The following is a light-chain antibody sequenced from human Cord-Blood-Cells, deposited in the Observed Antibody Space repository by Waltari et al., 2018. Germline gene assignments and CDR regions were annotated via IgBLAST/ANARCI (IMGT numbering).Light chain of an antibody. CDR3: QQRSNWPPIT. V-gene: IGKV3-11*01. Sequence: EIVLTQSPATLSVSLGERATLSCRASQRVSSYVAWYQQQPGQAPRLLIYDAANRATGSPARFSGSGSGTDVTLTISSLEPEDFAVYYCQQRSNWPPITFGQGTRLEIK. CDR2: DAA. CDR1: QRVSSY. J-gene: IGKJ5*01.